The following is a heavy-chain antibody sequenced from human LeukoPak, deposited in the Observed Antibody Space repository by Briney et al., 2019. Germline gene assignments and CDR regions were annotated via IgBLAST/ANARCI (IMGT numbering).Heavy chain of an antibody. V-gene: IGHV3-66*04. CDR2: IYSGGRT. CDR1: ECSVSNNY. Sequence: GGSLRLSCTASECSVSNNYMSWVRQAPGKGLEWVSVIYSGGRTNYADSVRGRFSISRDNSKNTMYLQMNSLRVEDTAVYYCAKLDILTGYSPYVWGQGTTVTVSS. J-gene: IGHJ6*02. D-gene: IGHD3-9*01. CDR3: AKLDILTGYSPYV.